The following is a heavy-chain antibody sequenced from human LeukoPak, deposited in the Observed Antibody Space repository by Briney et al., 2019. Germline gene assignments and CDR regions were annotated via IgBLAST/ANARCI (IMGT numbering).Heavy chain of an antibody. CDR2: IYYSGST. CDR3: ARHSRGYDSDFGY. D-gene: IGHD5-12*01. J-gene: IGHJ4*02. CDR1: GGSISGYY. Sequence: SETLSLTCSVAGGSISGYYWSWIRQPPGQGLEWLGYIYYSGSTNYNPSLKSRVIISRDTSKNQFSLNLSSVTAADTAVYYCARHSRGYDSDFGYWGQGTLVTVSS. V-gene: IGHV4-59*08.